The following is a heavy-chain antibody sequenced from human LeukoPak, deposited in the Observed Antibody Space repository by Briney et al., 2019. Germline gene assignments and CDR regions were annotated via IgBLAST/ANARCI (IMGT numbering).Heavy chain of an antibody. Sequence: GGSLRLSCAAPGFTFTSYEMNWVRQAPGKGLELESYISSSGSTIYYADSVKGRFTISRDNAKNSLYLQMNSLRAEDTAVFFKQRTAYDILTGYYTFDYWGQGTLVTVSS. V-gene: IGHV3-48*03. D-gene: IGHD3-9*01. CDR1: GFTFTSYE. CDR2: ISSSGSTI. CDR3: QRTAYDILTGYYTFDY. J-gene: IGHJ4*02.